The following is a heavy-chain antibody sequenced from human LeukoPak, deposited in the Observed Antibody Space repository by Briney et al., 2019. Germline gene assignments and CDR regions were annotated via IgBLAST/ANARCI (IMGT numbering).Heavy chain of an antibody. CDR2: IYYSGST. D-gene: IGHD5-12*01. CDR1: GGSISSYY. J-gene: IGHJ4*02. V-gene: IGHV4-59*01. CDR3: AKGKTTAYSGCDY. Sequence: SETLSLTCTVSGGSISSYYWSWIRQPPGKGLEWIGYIYYSGSTNYNPSLKNRVTISVDTSKNQFSLKLSSVTAADTAVYYCAKGKTTAYSGCDYWGQGTLVTVSS.